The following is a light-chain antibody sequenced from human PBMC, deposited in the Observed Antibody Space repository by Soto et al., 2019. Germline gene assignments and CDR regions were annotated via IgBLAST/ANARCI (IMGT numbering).Light chain of an antibody. J-gene: IGKJ3*01. CDR3: QQRGNWPFT. CDR2: DAS. V-gene: IGKV3-11*01. Sequence: EIVLTQSPATLSLSPGERATLSCRASQSVSSYLAWYQQKPGQAPRLLIYDASNRATGIPARFSGSGSGTDVTLTSSSLEPEDFAVYYCQQRGNWPFTFGPGTKVDIK. CDR1: QSVSSY.